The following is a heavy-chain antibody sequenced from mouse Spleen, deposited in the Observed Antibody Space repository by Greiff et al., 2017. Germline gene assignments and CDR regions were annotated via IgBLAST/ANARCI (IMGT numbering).Heavy chain of an antibody. V-gene: IGHV3-5*01. CDR3: ARENWDDGYFDV. D-gene: IGHD4-1*01. Sequence: VQLKESGPGLVKPSQTVFLTCTVTGISITTGNYRWSWIRQFPGNKLEWIGYIYYSGTITYNPSLTSRTTITRDTPKNQFFLEMNSLTAEDTATYYCARENWDDGYFDVWGAGTTVTVSS. CDR1: GISITTGNYR. J-gene: IGHJ1*01. CDR2: IYYSGTI.